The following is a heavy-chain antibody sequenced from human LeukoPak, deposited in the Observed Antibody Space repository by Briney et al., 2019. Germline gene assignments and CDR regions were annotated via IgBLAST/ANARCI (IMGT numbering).Heavy chain of an antibody. CDR3: ARDAGGNSADYYFDY. Sequence: QPGGSLRLSCAASGFTFSRYAMHWVRQAPGKGLEWVAVISYDGRDKYHADLVMGRSTISRDNSKSTLYLQMNSLRVEDTAVYYCARDAGGNSADYYFDYWGQGTLSPSPQ. CDR1: GFTFSRYA. CDR2: ISYDGRDK. D-gene: IGHD4-23*01. V-gene: IGHV3-30*04. J-gene: IGHJ4*02.